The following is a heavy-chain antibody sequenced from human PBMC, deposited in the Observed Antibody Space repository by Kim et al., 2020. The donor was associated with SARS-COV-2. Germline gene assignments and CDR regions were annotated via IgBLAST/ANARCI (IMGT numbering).Heavy chain of an antibody. CDR2: INGGNGNT. CDR1: GYTFTTFA. V-gene: IGHV1-3*01. J-gene: IGHJ4*02. D-gene: IGHD6-19*01. Sequence: ASVKVSCKASGYTFTTFALYWVRRAPGQRLEWMGWINGGNGNTRYSQKFQARVSITGDTSATTAYLELSGLSSEDTAVYYCAREAVAGSFDYWGQGTLVTVSS. CDR3: AREAVAGSFDY.